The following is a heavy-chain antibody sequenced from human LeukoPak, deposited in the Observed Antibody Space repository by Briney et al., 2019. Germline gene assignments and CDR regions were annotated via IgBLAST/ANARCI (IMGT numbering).Heavy chain of an antibody. D-gene: IGHD1-26*01. CDR2: ISWDGGST. V-gene: IGHV3-43D*03. J-gene: IGHJ4*02. CDR3: AKSPDVIVGAPFDY. CDR1: GFTFYDYA. Sequence: GGSLTLSCAASGFTFYDYAMHWVRHAPGRGLVGVSHISWDGGSTYYANAVNGRFTISRDNSKNSLYLQMNSLRAEDTALYYCAKSPDVIVGAPFDYWGQGTLVTVSS.